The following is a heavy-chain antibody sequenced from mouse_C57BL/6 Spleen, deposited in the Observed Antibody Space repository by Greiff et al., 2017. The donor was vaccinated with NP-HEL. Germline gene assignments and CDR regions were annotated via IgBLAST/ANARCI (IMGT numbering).Heavy chain of an antibody. Sequence: QVQLQQSGPELVKPGASVKISCKASGYAFSSSWMNWVKQRPGKGLEWIGRIYPGDGDTNYNGKFKGKATLTADKSSSTAYMQLSSLTSEDSAVYFCARGRTTVVATDYFDYWGQGTTLTVSS. V-gene: IGHV1-82*01. CDR3: ARGRTTVVATDYFDY. CDR2: IYPGDGDT. J-gene: IGHJ2*01. D-gene: IGHD1-1*01. CDR1: GYAFSSSW.